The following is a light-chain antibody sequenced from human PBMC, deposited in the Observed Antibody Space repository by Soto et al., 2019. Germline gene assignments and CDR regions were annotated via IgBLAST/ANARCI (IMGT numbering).Light chain of an antibody. V-gene: IGKV3-15*01. CDR2: GAS. Sequence: IVMTHAPSTLSVSPLERATLSCMSGQSVSSNLAWYQQKPGQAPRLLIYGASTRATGIPARFSGSGSGTEFTLTISSLQSEDFAVYYCQQYNNWPPWTFGQGTKVDI. CDR1: QSVSSN. CDR3: QQYNNWPPWT. J-gene: IGKJ1*01.